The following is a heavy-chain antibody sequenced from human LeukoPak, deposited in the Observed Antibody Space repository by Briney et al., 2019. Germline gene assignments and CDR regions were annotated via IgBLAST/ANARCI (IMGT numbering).Heavy chain of an antibody. CDR2: IYSDTST. CDR1: GFSVSSSY. V-gene: IGHV3-53*01. Sequence: GGSLRLSCAASGFSVSSSYMSWVRQAPGKGLEWVSVIYSDTSTYYADSVKGRFTISRDNSKNTLFLQMNSLRAEDTAVYFCARAMRGYSYILEHWGQGTLVTVSS. J-gene: IGHJ4*02. D-gene: IGHD5-18*01. CDR3: ARAMRGYSYILEH.